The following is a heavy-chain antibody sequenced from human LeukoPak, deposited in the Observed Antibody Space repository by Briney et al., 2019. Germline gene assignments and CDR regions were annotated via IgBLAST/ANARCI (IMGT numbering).Heavy chain of an antibody. D-gene: IGHD6-19*01. Sequence: GGSLRLSCAASGFTFSSYSMNWVRQAPGKGLVWVSSISSSSSYIYYADSVKGRYTISRDNAKNSLYLQMNSLRAEDTAVYYCARETPQWLARGAFDIWGQGTMVTVSS. CDR3: ARETPQWLARGAFDI. J-gene: IGHJ3*02. CDR1: GFTFSSYS. CDR2: ISSSSSYI. V-gene: IGHV3-21*01.